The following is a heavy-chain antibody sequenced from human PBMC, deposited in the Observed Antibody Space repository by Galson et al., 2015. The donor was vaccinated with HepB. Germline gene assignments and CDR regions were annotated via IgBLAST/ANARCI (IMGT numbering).Heavy chain of an antibody. CDR2: ISYDGSNK. J-gene: IGHJ4*02. Sequence: SLRLSCAASGFTFSSYGMHWVRQAPGKGLEWVAGISYDGSNKYYADSVKGRFTISRDNSKNTLYLQMNSLRAEDTAVYYCAILPGAYCSSTSCSPNGFDSWGQGTLVTVSS. V-gene: IGHV3-30*03. D-gene: IGHD2-2*01. CDR3: AILPGAYCSSTSCSPNGFDS. CDR1: GFTFSSYG.